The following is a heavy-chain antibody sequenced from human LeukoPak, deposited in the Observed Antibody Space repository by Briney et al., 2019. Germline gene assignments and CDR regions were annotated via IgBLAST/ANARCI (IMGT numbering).Heavy chain of an antibody. V-gene: IGHV3-66*01. CDR3: ARALYDSSGSLKYYFDY. Sequence: GSLRLSCAASGFTVSSKYMSWVRQAPGKGLEWVSVIFGGGNTYYADSVKGRFTISRDNSKNTLYLQMNSLRPEDTAIYYCARALYDSSGSLKYYFDYWGQGTLVTVSS. J-gene: IGHJ4*02. CDR1: GFTVSSKY. D-gene: IGHD3-22*01. CDR2: IFGGGNT.